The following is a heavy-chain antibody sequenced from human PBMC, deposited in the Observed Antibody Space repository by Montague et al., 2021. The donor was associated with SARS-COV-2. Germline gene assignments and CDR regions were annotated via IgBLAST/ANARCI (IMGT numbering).Heavy chain of an antibody. Sequence: SETLSLTCTVSGYSINSNYYWGWIRQPPVKGLEWIGCSYHSGTTXXHPXXXSRVTISLDTSNNHFSLNVTSVTAADTAVYYCARAPYYGPGKPYQFDYWGRGTLVTVSS. V-gene: IGHV4-38-2*02. J-gene: IGHJ4*02. CDR2: SYHSGTT. D-gene: IGHD3-10*01. CDR1: GYSINSNYY. CDR3: ARAPYYGPGKPYQFDY.